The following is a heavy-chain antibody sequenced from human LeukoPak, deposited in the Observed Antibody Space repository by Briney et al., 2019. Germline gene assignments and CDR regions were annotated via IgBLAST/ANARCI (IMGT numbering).Heavy chain of an antibody. D-gene: IGHD2-2*01. CDR2: ISGGGDNT. CDR3: AKGCLQLLPYLDS. Sequence: GGSLRLSCAASGFTFSSYAMSWVRQAPGKGLEWVSDISGGGDNTYYADSVKGRFTISRDNSKNTLYLQMNSLRAEDTAVYYCAKGCLQLLPYLDSWAQGTWSPSPQ. J-gene: IGHJ4*02. V-gene: IGHV3-23*01. CDR1: GFTFSSYA.